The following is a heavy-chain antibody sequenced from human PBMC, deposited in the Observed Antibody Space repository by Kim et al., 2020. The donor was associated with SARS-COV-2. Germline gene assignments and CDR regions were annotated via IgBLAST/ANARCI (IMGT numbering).Heavy chain of an antibody. V-gene: IGHV3-30*04. J-gene: IGHJ3*02. CDR1: GFTFSSYA. Sequence: GGSLRLSCAASGFTFSSYAMHWVRQAPGKGLEWVAVISYDGSNKYYADSVKGRFTISRDNSKNTLYLQMNSLRAEDTAVYYCAREGGLSYAFDIWGQGT. D-gene: IGHD1-26*01. CDR2: ISYDGSNK. CDR3: AREGGLSYAFDI.